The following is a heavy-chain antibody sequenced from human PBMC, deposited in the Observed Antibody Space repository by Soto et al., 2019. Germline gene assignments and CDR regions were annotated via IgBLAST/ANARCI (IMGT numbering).Heavy chain of an antibody. D-gene: IGHD4-17*01. Sequence: PSETLSLTCTVSGGSISSGDYYWSWIRQPPGKGLEWIGYIYYSGSTYYNPSLKSRVTISVDTSKNQFSLKLSSVTAADTAVYYCARDPISDYGDVRDYYYGMDVWGQGTTVTVSS. V-gene: IGHV4-30-4*01. CDR3: ARDPISDYGDVRDYYYGMDV. CDR2: IYYSGST. CDR1: GGSISSGDYY. J-gene: IGHJ6*02.